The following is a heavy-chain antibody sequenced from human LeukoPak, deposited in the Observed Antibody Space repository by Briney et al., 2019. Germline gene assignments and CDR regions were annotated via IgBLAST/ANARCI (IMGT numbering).Heavy chain of an antibody. J-gene: IGHJ6*02. CDR3: ANDRGVPYYYYGMDV. Sequence: PGGSLRLSCAASGFTFSSYAMHWVRQAPGKGLEWVAVLSYDGSNKYYADSVKGRFTISRDNSKNTLYLQMNSLRAEDTAVYYCANDRGVPYYYYGMDVWGQGTTVTVSS. CDR1: GFTFSSYA. V-gene: IGHV3-30-3*02. D-gene: IGHD3-10*01. CDR2: LSYDGSNK.